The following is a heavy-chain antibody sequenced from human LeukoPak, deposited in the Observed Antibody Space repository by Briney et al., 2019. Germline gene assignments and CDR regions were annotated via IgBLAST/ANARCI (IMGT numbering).Heavy chain of an antibody. CDR2: ISGSGGST. V-gene: IGHV3-23*01. J-gene: IGHJ4*02. CDR3: ARWYQGGY. Sequence: GGSLRLSCAASGFTFSSYVMSWVRQAPGKGLEWVSEISGSGGSTYYADSVKGRFTISRDNSKNTLYLQMNSLRVEDTAVYYCARWYQGGYWGQGTLVTVSS. D-gene: IGHD2-15*01. CDR1: GFTFSSYV.